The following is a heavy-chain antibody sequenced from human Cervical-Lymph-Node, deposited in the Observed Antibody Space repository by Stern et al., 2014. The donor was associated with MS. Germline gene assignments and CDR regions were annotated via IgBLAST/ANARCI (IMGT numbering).Heavy chain of an antibody. CDR3: ASAYSSSHYYFDY. V-gene: IGHV3-33*01. D-gene: IGHD6-13*01. Sequence: VQLVQSGGGVVQPGRSLRLSCAASGFSFSRYAMHWVRQAPGKGLEWVALILSEGNNPFYADSVTGRFTISRDNFKNTLYLQMNSRRAEDTAVYYCASAYSSSHYYFDYWGQGTLVTVSS. CDR2: ILSEGNNP. J-gene: IGHJ4*02. CDR1: GFSFSRYA.